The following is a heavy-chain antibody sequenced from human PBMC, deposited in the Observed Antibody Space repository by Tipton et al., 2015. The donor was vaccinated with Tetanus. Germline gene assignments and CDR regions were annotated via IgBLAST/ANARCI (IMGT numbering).Heavy chain of an antibody. J-gene: IGHJ2*01. CDR2: IYYSGST. D-gene: IGHD3-3*01. CDR3: ARATGLRLAKAYFDL. CDR1: GGSISSSSYY. V-gene: IGHV4-39*07. Sequence: TLSLTCTVSGGSISSSSYYWGWIRQPPGKGLEWIGSIYYSGSTYYNPSLKSRVTISVDTSKNQFSLKLSSVTAADTAVYYCARATGLRLAKAYFDLWGRGTLVTVSS.